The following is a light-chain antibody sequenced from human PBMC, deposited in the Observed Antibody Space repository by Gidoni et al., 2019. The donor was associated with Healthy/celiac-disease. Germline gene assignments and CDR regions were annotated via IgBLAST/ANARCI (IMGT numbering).Light chain of an antibody. J-gene: IGLJ2*01. CDR1: SSDLGYYNY. Sequence: QSALTQPASVSGSPGPSITISCTGTSSDLGYYNYVSWYQPHPGKAPKLMIYDVSNRPSGVSNRFSGSKSGNTASLTISGLQAEDEADYYCSSSTTSSTVFGGGTKLTVL. CDR3: SSSTTSSTV. CDR2: DVS. V-gene: IGLV2-14*03.